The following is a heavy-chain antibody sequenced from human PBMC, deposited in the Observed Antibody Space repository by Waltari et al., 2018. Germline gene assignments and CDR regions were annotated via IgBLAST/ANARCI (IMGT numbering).Heavy chain of an antibody. D-gene: IGHD6-19*01. Sequence: EVQLVESGGGLVKPGGSLRLSCAASGFTFSSYSMNWVRQAPGKGLEWVSSISSSSSYIYSADSVKGRFTISRDDSKSIAYLQMNSLKTEDTAVYYCTRNLLRDIAVAGAIDYWGQGTLVTVSS. CDR2: ISSSSSYI. CDR3: TRNLLRDIAVAGAIDY. V-gene: IGHV3-21*03. J-gene: IGHJ4*02. CDR1: GFTFSSYS.